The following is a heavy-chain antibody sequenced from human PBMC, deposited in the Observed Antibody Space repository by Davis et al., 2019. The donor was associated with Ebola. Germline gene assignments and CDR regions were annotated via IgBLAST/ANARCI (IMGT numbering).Heavy chain of an antibody. CDR1: GGSISSSSYY. D-gene: IGHD2-15*01. Sequence: PSETLSLTCTVSGGSISSSSYYWGWIRQPPGKGLEWIGEIYHSGSTNYNPSLKSRVTISVDKSKNQFSLKLSSVTAADTAVYYCARGGGYCSGGSCYIDAFDIWGQGTMVTVSS. J-gene: IGHJ3*02. V-gene: IGHV4-39*07. CDR2: IYHSGST. CDR3: ARGGGYCSGGSCYIDAFDI.